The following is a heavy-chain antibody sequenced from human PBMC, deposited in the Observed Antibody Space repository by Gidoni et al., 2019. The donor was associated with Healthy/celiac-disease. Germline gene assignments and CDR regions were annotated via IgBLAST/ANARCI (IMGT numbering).Heavy chain of an antibody. Sequence: QLQLQASGSCLVKPSQPLSLTFAVSAGSISIGGYSWSWIRQPPGKGLEWIGYIDHSGRTYYNPPLKSRVTISVDRAKNQFSRKLSSVTASDTAVYYCAREEYGGNSRSAFDIWGQGTMVTVSS. D-gene: IGHD4-4*01. CDR1: AGSISIGGYS. J-gene: IGHJ3*02. V-gene: IGHV4-30-2*01. CDR2: IDHSGRT. CDR3: AREEYGGNSRSAFDI.